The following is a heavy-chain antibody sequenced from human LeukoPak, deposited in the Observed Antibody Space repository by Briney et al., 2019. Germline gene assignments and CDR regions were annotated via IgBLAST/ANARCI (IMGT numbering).Heavy chain of an antibody. CDR1: GGSISSYY. V-gene: IGHV4-59*13. Sequence: PSETLSLTCTVSGGSISSYYWSWIRQPPGKGLERIGYIDYSGYTNYNPSLKSRVTISVDTSKNQFSLKLTSVTAADTAVYFCARGGYYGSGNDFRFDPWGQGTLVTVSS. D-gene: IGHD3-10*01. J-gene: IGHJ5*02. CDR3: ARGGYYGSGNDFRFDP. CDR2: IDYSGYT.